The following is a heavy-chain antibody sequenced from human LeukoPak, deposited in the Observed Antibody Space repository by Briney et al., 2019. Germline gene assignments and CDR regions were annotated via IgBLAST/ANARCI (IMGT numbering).Heavy chain of an antibody. CDR3: ARMGDYYDSSGYRHDAFDI. Sequence: PSETLSLTCTVSGGSISYYYWNRIRQPPGKGLEGVGYIYSGGSTNYNPSLKSRVTISLDTSKNQFSLKLSSVTAADTAVYYCARMGDYYDSSGYRHDAFDIWGQGTMVTVSS. CDR1: GGSISYYY. V-gene: IGHV4-59*01. D-gene: IGHD3-22*01. CDR2: IYSGGST. J-gene: IGHJ3*02.